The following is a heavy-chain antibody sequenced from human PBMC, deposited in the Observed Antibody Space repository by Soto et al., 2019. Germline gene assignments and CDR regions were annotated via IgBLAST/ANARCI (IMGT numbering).Heavy chain of an antibody. CDR3: ARGLYDSSGYYSDAFDI. CDR2: INHSGST. V-gene: IGHV4-34*01. CDR1: GGSFSGYY. D-gene: IGHD3-22*01. Sequence: SETLSLTCGVYGGSFSGYYWSWIRQPPGKGLEWIGEINHSGSTNYNPSLKSRVTISVDTSKNQFSLKLSSVTAADTAVYYCARGLYDSSGYYSDAFDIWGHGSMVT. J-gene: IGHJ3*02.